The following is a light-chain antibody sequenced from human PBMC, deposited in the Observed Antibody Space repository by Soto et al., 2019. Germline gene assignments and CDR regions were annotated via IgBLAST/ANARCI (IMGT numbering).Light chain of an antibody. CDR2: DAS. J-gene: IGKJ1*01. V-gene: IGKV3-11*01. CDR1: QSVRSF. CDR3: QHYNSYSEA. Sequence: EIVLTQAPATVYLSPGERATLSCRASQSVRSFLAWYQQKPGQAPRLLISDASDRAAGIPGRFSGSGSGTAFTLTISSLEPEDFATYYCQHYNSYSEAFGQGTKVELK.